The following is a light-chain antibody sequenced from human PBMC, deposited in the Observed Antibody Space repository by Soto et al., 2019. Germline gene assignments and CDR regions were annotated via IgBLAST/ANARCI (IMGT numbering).Light chain of an antibody. CDR3: SSYAGSSNV. J-gene: IGLJ1*01. V-gene: IGLV2-8*01. Sequence: QSVLTQPPSASGSPGQSVAISCTGTSSDVGGYNYVSWYQQHPGKAHKLMIYEVNKRPSGVPDRFSGSKSGNTASLTVSGLQAEDEADYYCSSYAGSSNVFGTGTKVTV. CDR2: EVN. CDR1: SSDVGGYNY.